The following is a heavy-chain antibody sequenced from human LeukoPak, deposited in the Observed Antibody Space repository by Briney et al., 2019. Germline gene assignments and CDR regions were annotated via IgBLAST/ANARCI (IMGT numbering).Heavy chain of an antibody. CDR3: ARGSYYYGSGSYPENDY. CDR1: GFTFSSYE. Sequence: GGSLRLSCAASGFTFSSYEMNWVRQAPGKGLEWVSYISSSGSTIYYADSVKGRFTISRDNAKNSLYLQMNSLRAEDTAVYYCARGSYYYGSGSYPENDYWGQGTLVTVSS. D-gene: IGHD3-10*01. CDR2: ISSSGSTI. V-gene: IGHV3-48*03. J-gene: IGHJ4*02.